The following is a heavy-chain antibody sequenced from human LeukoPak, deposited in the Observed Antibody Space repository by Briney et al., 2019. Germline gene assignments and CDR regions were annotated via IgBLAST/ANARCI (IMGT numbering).Heavy chain of an antibody. D-gene: IGHD2-8*01. CDR2: VYYSGSV. V-gene: IGHV4-61*01. CDR3: ARGRTNGFYRLFDY. J-gene: IGHJ4*02. CDR1: GGSVSSGSYY. Sequence: SETLSLTCTVSGGSVSSGSYYWSWMRQPLGKGLEWIGYVYYSGSVNYNPSLKSRVIISVDTSKNQFSLKLSSVTAADTAVYYCARGRTNGFYRLFDYWGQGTLVTVSS.